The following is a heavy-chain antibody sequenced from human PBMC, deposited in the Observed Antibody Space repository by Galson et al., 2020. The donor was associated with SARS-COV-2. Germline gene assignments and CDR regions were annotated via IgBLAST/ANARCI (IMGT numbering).Heavy chain of an antibody. CDR1: RFTTFSSYS. CDR2: ISSSSSDI. CDR3: ARRGSLSSSRALDY. Sequence: GESLKISCVASRFTTFSSYSMNWVRQAPGKGLEWISYISSSSSDIDYADSVKGRFTISRDNPKNSLYLQMNSLRDEDTAVYYCARRGSLSSSRALDYWGQGTLVTVSS. V-gene: IGHV3-48*02. J-gene: IGHJ4*02. D-gene: IGHD6-13*01.